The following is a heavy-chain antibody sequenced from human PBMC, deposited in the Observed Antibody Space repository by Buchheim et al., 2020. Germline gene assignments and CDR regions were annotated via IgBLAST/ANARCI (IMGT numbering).Heavy chain of an antibody. J-gene: IGHJ4*02. CDR3: ARRGSDSSGWEGEYYFDY. CDR1: GFTFSDYY. Sequence: VQLVESGGGLVKPGGSLRLSCAASGFTFSDYYMSWIRQAPGKGLEWVANIKQDGSEKYYVDSVKGRFTISRDNAKNSLYLQMNSLRAEDTAVYYCARRGSDSSGWEGEYYFDYWGQGTL. V-gene: IGHV3-7*01. CDR2: IKQDGSEK. D-gene: IGHD6-19*01.